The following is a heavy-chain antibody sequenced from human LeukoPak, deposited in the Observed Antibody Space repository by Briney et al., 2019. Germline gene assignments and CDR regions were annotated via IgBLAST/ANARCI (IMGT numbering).Heavy chain of an antibody. J-gene: IGHJ3*02. CDR2: ISYDGSNK. V-gene: IGHV3-30*04. Sequence: GGSLRLSCAASGFTFSSYAMHWVRQAPGKGLEWVAVISYDGSNKYYADSVKGRFTISRDNSKNTLYLQMNSLRAEDTAVYYCARGSKVGATYDAFDIWGQGTMVTVSS. CDR1: GFTFSSYA. CDR3: ARGSKVGATYDAFDI. D-gene: IGHD1-26*01.